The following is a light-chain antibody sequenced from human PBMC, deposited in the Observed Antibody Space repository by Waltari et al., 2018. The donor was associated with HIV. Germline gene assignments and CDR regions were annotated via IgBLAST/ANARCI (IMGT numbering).Light chain of an antibody. CDR1: SSEVGGYNY. Sequence: QSALTQPRSVSGSPGQAVTISCTGTSSEVGGYNYVSWYQQHPGKAPKLIISDVSQRPSGVPDRFSGSKSANTASLTISGLQAEDEADYYCCSYAGSYTYVLFGGGTQLTVL. V-gene: IGLV2-11*01. CDR2: DVS. J-gene: IGLJ2*01. CDR3: CSYAGSYTYVL.